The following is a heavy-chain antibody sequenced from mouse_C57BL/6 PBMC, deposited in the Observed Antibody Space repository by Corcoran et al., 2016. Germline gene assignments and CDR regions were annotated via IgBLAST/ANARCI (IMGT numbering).Heavy chain of an antibody. CDR3: ARGMVSHFDY. V-gene: IGHV9-3*01. J-gene: IGHJ2*01. Sequence: QIQLVQSGPELKKPGETVKISCKASGYTFTTYGMSWVKQAPGKGLKWMGWINPYSGVPTYADDFKGRFAFSLETSASTAYLQINNLKNEDTATYFCARGMVSHFDYWGQGTTLTVSS. CDR2: INPYSGVP. D-gene: IGHD2-3*01. CDR1: GYTFTTYG.